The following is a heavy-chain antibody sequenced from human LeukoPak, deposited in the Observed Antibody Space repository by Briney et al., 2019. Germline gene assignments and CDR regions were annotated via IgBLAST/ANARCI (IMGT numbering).Heavy chain of an antibody. CDR1: GFTFSSYG. V-gene: IGHV3-30*18. CDR2: ISYDGSNK. J-gene: IGHJ4*02. CDR3: AKDAHYYFDY. Sequence: GGSLRLSCAASGFTFSSYGMHWVRQAPGKGLEWVAVISYDGSNKYYADSVKGRFTNSRDNSKNTLYLQMNSLRAEDTAVYYCAKDAHYYFDYWGQGTLVTVSS.